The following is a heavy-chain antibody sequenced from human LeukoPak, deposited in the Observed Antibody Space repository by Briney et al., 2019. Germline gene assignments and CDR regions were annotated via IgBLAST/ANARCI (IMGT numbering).Heavy chain of an antibody. Sequence: GGSLRLSCTASGFTFGDYAMTWVRQAPGKGLEWVGFIRSKAYGGTTDFDASVKGRFIISRDDSKSIAYLQMNSLKTEDTAVYYCTAYDPSDYYGMDVWGQGTTVTVS. CDR1: GFTFGDYA. V-gene: IGHV3-49*04. CDR3: TAYDPSDYYGMDV. D-gene: IGHD5-12*01. CDR2: IRSKAYGGTT. J-gene: IGHJ6*02.